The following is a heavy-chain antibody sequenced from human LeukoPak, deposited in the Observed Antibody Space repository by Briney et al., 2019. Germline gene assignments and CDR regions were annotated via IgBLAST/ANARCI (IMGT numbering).Heavy chain of an antibody. CDR2: ISSSSTI. CDR1: GFTFSSYS. J-gene: IGHJ6*02. V-gene: IGHV3-48*01. D-gene: IGHD3-3*01. Sequence: GGSLRLSCAASGFTFSSYSMNWVRQAPGKGLEWVSYISSSSTIYYADSVKGRFTISRDNAKNSLYLQMNSLRAEDTAVYYCARDDDFWSGYGDVWGQGTTVTVSS. CDR3: ARDDDFWSGYGDV.